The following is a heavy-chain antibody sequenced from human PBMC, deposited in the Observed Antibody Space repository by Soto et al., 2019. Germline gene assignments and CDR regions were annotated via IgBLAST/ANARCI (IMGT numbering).Heavy chain of an antibody. D-gene: IGHD6-19*01. CDR2: ITGSGGNI. CDR1: GFTFSYYA. CDR3: ASLEQWLPRDY. J-gene: IGHJ4*02. V-gene: IGHV3-23*01. Sequence: EVQLLESGGGLVQPGGSLRLSCAASGFTFSYYAMSWVRQAPGKGPEWVSGITGSGGNIYYADSVKGRFTISRDNSKNTLSLQMNSLRVKDTAVYYCASLEQWLPRDYWGQGTLVTVSS.